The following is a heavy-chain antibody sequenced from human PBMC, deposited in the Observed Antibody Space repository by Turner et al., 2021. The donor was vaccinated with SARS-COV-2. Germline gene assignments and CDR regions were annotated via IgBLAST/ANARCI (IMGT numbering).Heavy chain of an antibody. CDR1: GFTFSSYS. Sequence: EVQLVESGGGLVKPGVCLRLSCTASGFTFSSYSLNWVRQAPGKGLEWVSSISSSSSFRYYADSVKGRFTISRENAKNSMYLKMNSLRAEDTAVYYCARDHRPVVVPAAKRAGSYYYGMDVWGQGTTVTVSS. J-gene: IGHJ6*02. D-gene: IGHD2-2*01. CDR3: ARDHRPVVVPAAKRAGSYYYGMDV. V-gene: IGHV3-21*01. CDR2: ISSSSSFR.